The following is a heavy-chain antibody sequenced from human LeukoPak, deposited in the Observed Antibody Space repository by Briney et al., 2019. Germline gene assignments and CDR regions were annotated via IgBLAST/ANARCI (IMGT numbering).Heavy chain of an antibody. J-gene: IGHJ4*02. Sequence: GGSLRLSCAASGFTFSSYAMSWVRQAPGKGLEWVSAISGSGGSTYYADSVKGRFTISRDNAMSSVHLQMNSLRVEDTAVYYCARGYQRPDYWGQGTLITVSS. CDR1: GFTFSSYA. CDR2: ISGSGGST. CDR3: ARGYQRPDY. V-gene: IGHV3-23*01. D-gene: IGHD2-2*01.